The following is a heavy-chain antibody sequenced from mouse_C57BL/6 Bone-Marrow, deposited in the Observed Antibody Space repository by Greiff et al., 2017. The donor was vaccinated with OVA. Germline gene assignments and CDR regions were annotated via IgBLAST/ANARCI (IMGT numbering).Heavy chain of an antibody. CDR3: ARPGFAY. CDR2: ISNGGGST. J-gene: IGHJ3*01. CDR1: GFTFSDYY. Sequence: EVKVVESGGGLVQPGGSLKLSCAASGFTFSDYYMYWVRQTPETRLEWVAYISNGGGSTYYPDTVKGRFTISRDNAKNTLYLQMSRLKSEDTAMYYCARPGFAYWGQGTLVTVAA. V-gene: IGHV5-12*01.